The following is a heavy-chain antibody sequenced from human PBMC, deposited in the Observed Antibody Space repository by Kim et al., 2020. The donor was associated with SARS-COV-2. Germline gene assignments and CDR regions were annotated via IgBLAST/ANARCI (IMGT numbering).Heavy chain of an antibody. J-gene: IGHJ4*02. CDR1: GGSISSSNW. D-gene: IGHD3-10*01. CDR3: ARENGSGSYRAYYFDY. V-gene: IGHV4-4*02. Sequence: SETLSLTCAVSGGSISSSNWWSWVRQPPGKGLEWIGEIYHSGSTNYNPSLKSRVTISVDKSKNQFSLKLSSVTAADTAVYYCARENGSGSYRAYYFDYWGQGTLVTVSS. CDR2: IYHSGST.